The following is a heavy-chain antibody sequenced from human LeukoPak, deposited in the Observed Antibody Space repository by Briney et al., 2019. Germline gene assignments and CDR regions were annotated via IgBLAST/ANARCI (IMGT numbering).Heavy chain of an antibody. D-gene: IGHD3-3*01. CDR2: ISAYNGNT. Sequence: ASVKVSCKASVYTFTSYGISWVRQAPGQGLEWMGWISAYNGNTNYAQKLQGRVTMTTDTSTSTAYMELRSLRSDDTAVYYCARGGVTIFGVVPYYYYMDVWGKGTTVTVSS. V-gene: IGHV1-18*01. CDR1: VYTFTSYG. J-gene: IGHJ6*03. CDR3: ARGGVTIFGVVPYYYYMDV.